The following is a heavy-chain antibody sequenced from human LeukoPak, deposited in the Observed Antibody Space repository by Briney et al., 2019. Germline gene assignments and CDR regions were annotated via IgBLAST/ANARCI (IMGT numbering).Heavy chain of an antibody. CDR3: AREVPFDITMVRGVHIDY. CDR1: GFTFSSSA. J-gene: IGHJ4*02. CDR2: ISYDGSNK. D-gene: IGHD3-10*01. Sequence: GRSLTLSCAASGFTFSSSAMHWVREAPGKGLEWVAVISYDGSNKYYADSVKGRFTISRDNSKNTLYLQMNSLRAEDTAVYYCAREVPFDITMVRGVHIDYWGQGTLVTVSS. V-gene: IGHV3-30-3*01.